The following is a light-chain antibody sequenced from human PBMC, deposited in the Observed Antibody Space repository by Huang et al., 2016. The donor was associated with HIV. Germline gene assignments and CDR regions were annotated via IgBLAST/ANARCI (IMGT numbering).Light chain of an antibody. V-gene: IGKV1-8*01. CDR3: QQYDIHPLT. CDR1: QDINNF. CDR2: AAS. Sequence: IRMTQSPSSLSASTGDRVTITCRANQDINNFLAWYQQRPGSVTKPLIYAASTLQSGVPSMFSGNGSGTDFTLTIGCLHSEDVATYYCQQYDIHPLTFGPGTRVDIK. J-gene: IGKJ3*01.